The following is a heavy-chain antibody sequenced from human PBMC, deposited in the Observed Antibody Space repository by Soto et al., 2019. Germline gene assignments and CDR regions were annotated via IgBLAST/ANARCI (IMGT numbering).Heavy chain of an antibody. D-gene: IGHD3-16*01. Sequence: GGSLRLSCAASGFTFSHYWMHWVRQAPGKGLMWVSRINGDGSITNYADSVRSRFTISRDNAKNTLYLQMNSLRAGDTAVYYCTKDTFGAEDYWGQGTLVTVSS. CDR1: GFTFSHYW. CDR3: TKDTFGAEDY. V-gene: IGHV3-74*01. CDR2: INGDGSIT. J-gene: IGHJ4*02.